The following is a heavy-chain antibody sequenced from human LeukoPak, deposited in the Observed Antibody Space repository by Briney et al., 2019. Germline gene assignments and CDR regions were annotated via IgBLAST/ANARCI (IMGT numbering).Heavy chain of an antibody. J-gene: IGHJ4*02. CDR3: AREGYYGSGSPPSLYFDY. CDR1: GFTFRNYV. CDR2: TSSDLDVK. Sequence: GGSLRLSCAASGFTFRNYVIHWVRQAPGKGLEWEAVTSSDLDVKLYADSVKGRFTISRDNSRSTLYLQMNSLRPEDTAIYYCAREGYYGSGSPPSLYFDYWGQGTLVTVSS. D-gene: IGHD3-10*01. V-gene: IGHV3-30-3*01.